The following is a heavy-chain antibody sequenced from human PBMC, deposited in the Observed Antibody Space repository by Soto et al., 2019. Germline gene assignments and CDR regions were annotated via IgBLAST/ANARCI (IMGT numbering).Heavy chain of an antibody. J-gene: IGHJ5*02. V-gene: IGHV1-69*01. Sequence: QVQLEQSGAEVKKPGSSVKVSCTASGGTLNNFFVSWVRQAPGQGLEWVGGIIPLFRRLSRAEKFQDRVIISADSSTGSASLEWFDLTSDDTALYYCVRECGSVAGPFDPWGQGTLVTVSS. CDR1: GGTLNNFF. D-gene: IGHD6-19*01. CDR3: VRECGSVAGPFDP. CDR2: IIPLFRRL.